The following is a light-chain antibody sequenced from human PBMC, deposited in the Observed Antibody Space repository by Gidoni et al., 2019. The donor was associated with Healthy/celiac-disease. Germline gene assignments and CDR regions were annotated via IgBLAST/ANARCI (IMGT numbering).Light chain of an antibody. Sequence: QSVLTQPPSVSGAPGQTVTISCTGSSSNIGAGYDVHWYHQLPGTAPKLLIYGNSNRPSGVPDRFSGSKSGTSASLAITGLQAEDEADYYCQSYDSSLIVVFGGGTKLTVL. J-gene: IGLJ2*01. CDR1: SSNIGAGYD. CDR2: GNS. CDR3: QSYDSSLIVV. V-gene: IGLV1-40*01.